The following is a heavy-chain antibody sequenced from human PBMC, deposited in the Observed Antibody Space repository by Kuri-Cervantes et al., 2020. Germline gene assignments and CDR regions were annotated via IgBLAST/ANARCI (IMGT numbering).Heavy chain of an antibody. CDR3: ARVPGSLSPLYYMDV. D-gene: IGHD2-15*01. Sequence: GESLKISCAASGFTLSSYSMSWVRQAPGKGLEWVSYISSSSSTIYYADSVKGRYTISRDNAKNSLYLQLNSLRVEDTAVYYCARVPGSLSPLYYMDVWGKGTTVTVSS. J-gene: IGHJ6*03. CDR2: ISSSSSTI. V-gene: IGHV3-48*01. CDR1: GFTLSSYS.